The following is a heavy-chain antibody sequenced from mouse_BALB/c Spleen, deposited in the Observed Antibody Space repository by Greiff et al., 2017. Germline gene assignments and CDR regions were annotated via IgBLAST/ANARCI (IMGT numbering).Heavy chain of an antibody. CDR1: GFNIKDTY. Sequence: VQLQQSGAELVKPGASVKLSCTASGFNIKDTYMHWVKQRPEQGLEWIGRIDPANGNTKYDPKFQGKATITAVTSSNTAYLQLSSLTSEDTAVYYCARDYGSRSYYFDYWGQGTTLTVSS. V-gene: IGHV14-3*02. CDR2: IDPANGNT. J-gene: IGHJ2*01. CDR3: ARDYGSRSYYFDY. D-gene: IGHD1-1*01.